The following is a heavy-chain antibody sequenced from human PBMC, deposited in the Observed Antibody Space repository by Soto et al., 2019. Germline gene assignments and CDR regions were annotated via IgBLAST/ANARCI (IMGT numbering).Heavy chain of an antibody. CDR3: ARVSAAYCGGDCYSAYYYGMDV. CDR2: IIPIFGTA. D-gene: IGHD2-21*02. V-gene: IGHV1-69*01. Sequence: QVQLVQSGAEVKKPGSSVKVSCKASGGTFSSYAISWVRQAPGQGLEWMGGIIPIFGTANYAQKFQGRVTITADESTRTAYMELSSLRSEDTAVYYCARVSAAYCGGDCYSAYYYGMDVWGQGTTVTVSS. J-gene: IGHJ6*02. CDR1: GGTFSSYA.